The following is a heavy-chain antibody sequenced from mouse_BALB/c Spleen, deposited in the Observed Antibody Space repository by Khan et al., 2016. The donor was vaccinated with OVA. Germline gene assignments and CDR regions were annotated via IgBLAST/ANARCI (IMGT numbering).Heavy chain of an antibody. CDR3: TRRGQDFFDY. CDR1: GYTFTSYW. CDR2: IYPSDSYT. J-gene: IGHJ2*01. V-gene: IGHV1-69*02. D-gene: IGHD6-1*01. Sequence: QVQLQQSGAELVRPGASVMLSCKASGYTFTSYWINWVKQRPGQGREWIGNIYPSDSYTNYNQEFKGKATLTVDKSSSTAYMQLSSPTSEDSAVYYCTRRGQDFFDYWGQGTTLTVAA.